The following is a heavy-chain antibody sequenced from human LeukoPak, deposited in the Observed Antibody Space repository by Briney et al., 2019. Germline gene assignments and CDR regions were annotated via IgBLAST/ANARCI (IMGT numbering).Heavy chain of an antibody. V-gene: IGHV4-38-2*02. CDR1: GYSISSGYY. Sequence: SETLSLTCTVSGYSISSGYYWGWIRQPPGKGLEWIGSIYHSGSTYYNPSLKSRVTISVDTSKNQFSLKLSSVTAADTAVYYCARGYCSGGSCHHLLFDYWGQGTLVTVSS. D-gene: IGHD2-15*01. CDR2: IYHSGST. CDR3: ARGYCSGGSCHHLLFDY. J-gene: IGHJ4*02.